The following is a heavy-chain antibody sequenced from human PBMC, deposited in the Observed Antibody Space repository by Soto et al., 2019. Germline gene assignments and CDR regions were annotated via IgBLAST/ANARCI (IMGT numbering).Heavy chain of an antibody. Sequence: PGGSLRPSCAASGFTFNIYGMHWVRQAPDKGLEWVGLISYDGSNQYYADSVKGRFTISRDNSKHTLFLQMNSLRAYDTAVSYCAKDQASGQGSFDSWGQGTLVTVSS. CDR2: ISYDGSNQ. V-gene: IGHV3-30*18. J-gene: IGHJ4*02. CDR1: GFTFNIYG. CDR3: AKDQASGQGSFDS.